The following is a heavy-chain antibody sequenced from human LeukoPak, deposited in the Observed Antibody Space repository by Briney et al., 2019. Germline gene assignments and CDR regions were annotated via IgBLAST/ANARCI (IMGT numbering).Heavy chain of an antibody. CDR1: GYTFTSSD. V-gene: IGHV1-8*01. D-gene: IGHD6-19*01. CDR3: ARGGAGTLEAVD. J-gene: IGHJ4*02. Sequence: ASVKVSCRASGYTFTSSDINWVRQATGQGLEWMGWMNPNSGDTGYAQKFQGRVNMTRDTAISTAYMELSSLTSDDTGVYYCARGGAGTLEAVDWGQGTLVTVSS. CDR2: MNPNSGDT.